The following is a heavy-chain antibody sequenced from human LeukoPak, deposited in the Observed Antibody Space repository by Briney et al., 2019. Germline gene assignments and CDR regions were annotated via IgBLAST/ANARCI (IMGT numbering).Heavy chain of an antibody. Sequence: GGSLRLSCAASGFTFSSYAMSWVRQAPGKGLEWVSTVNDRGTGTYYADSVKGRFTISRDNSKNTLSLQMISLRAEDTALYYCAKGLKTAVGPYMGYHYYMDVRGKGTTVTVSS. CDR2: VNDRGTGT. J-gene: IGHJ6*03. D-gene: IGHD5-18*01. CDR1: GFTFSSYA. V-gene: IGHV3-23*01. CDR3: AKGLKTAVGPYMGYHYYMDV.